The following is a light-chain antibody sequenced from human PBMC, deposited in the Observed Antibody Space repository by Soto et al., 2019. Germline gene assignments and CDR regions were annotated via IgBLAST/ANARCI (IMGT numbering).Light chain of an antibody. CDR3: LLSYIGTRV. J-gene: IGLJ3*02. Sequence: QAVVTQEPSLTVSPGGTVTLTCGSSTGAVTNGHYPYWFQQKPGQAPRTLIYDTTNKQSWTPARFSGSLLGGKAALTLSGAQPEDEADYYCLLSYIGTRVFGGGTQLTVL. CDR1: TGAVTNGHY. V-gene: IGLV7-46*01. CDR2: DTT.